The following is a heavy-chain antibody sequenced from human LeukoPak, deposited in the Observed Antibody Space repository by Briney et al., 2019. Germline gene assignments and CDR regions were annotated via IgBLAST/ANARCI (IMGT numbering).Heavy chain of an antibody. J-gene: IGHJ3*02. CDR1: GFTFSDYY. Sequence: GGSLRLSCAASGFTFSDYYMSWIRQAPGKGLEWLSYISSSGKTIYYADSVKGRFTISRDNAKNSLYLQMNSVRAEDTAVYYCARDFVGYGDRGAFHIWGQGTMVTVSS. V-gene: IGHV3-11*01. CDR3: ARDFVGYGDRGAFHI. D-gene: IGHD4-17*01. CDR2: ISSSGKTI.